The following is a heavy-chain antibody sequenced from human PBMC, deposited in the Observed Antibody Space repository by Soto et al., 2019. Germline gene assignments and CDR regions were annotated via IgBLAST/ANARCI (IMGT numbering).Heavy chain of an antibody. Sequence: PSETLSLTCAVYGGSFSGYYWSWIRQPPGKGLEWIGEINHSGSTNYNPSLKSRVTISVDTSKNQFSLKLSSVTAADTAVYYCARGLYGSGSYYTGLFDYWGQGTLVTVYS. D-gene: IGHD3-10*01. J-gene: IGHJ4*02. V-gene: IGHV4-34*01. CDR1: GGSFSGYY. CDR3: ARGLYGSGSYYTGLFDY. CDR2: INHSGST.